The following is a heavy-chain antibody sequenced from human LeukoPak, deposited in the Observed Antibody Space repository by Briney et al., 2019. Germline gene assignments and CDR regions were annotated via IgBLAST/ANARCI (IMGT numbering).Heavy chain of an antibody. Sequence: GGSLRLSCAASGFTFSSYAMHWVRQAPGKGLEWVAVISYDGSNKYYADSVKGRFTISRDNSKNTLYLQMNSLRAEDTAVYYCARDRRDSSGYYYYYYYMDVWGKGTTVTISS. CDR2: ISYDGSNK. V-gene: IGHV3-30*14. D-gene: IGHD3-22*01. J-gene: IGHJ6*03. CDR1: GFTFSSYA. CDR3: ARDRRDSSGYYYYYYYMDV.